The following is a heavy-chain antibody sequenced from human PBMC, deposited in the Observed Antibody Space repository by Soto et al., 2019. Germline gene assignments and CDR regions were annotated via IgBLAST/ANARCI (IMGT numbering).Heavy chain of an antibody. CDR3: ARIAMPARPRWYNWFDP. J-gene: IGHJ5*02. Sequence: QEQLVQSAAEVKKPGASVKVSCMTSGYTFNDYEINWVRQATGQGLEWIGWMNPNSGETGYAQRCQGRVTMTTSSSLSTAYLELSSLTSDETAVYYCARIAMPARPRWYNWFDPWGQGTLVTVSS. V-gene: IGHV1-8*02. CDR2: MNPNSGET. D-gene: IGHD2-2*01. CDR1: GYTFNDYE.